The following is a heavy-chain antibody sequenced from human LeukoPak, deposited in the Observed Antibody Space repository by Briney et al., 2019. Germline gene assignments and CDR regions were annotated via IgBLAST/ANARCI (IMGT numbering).Heavy chain of an antibody. CDR3: ARTTVPQAYYFDY. J-gene: IGHJ4*02. D-gene: IGHD4-17*01. CDR1: GYTFTGYY. V-gene: IGHV1-2*02. CDR2: INPDSGGT. Sequence: SVKVSCKASGYTFTGYYMHWVRQAPGQGLEWMGWINPDSGGTNYAQKFQGRVTMTRGTSISTAYMELSRLRSDDTAVYYCARTTVPQAYYFDYWGQGTLVTVSS.